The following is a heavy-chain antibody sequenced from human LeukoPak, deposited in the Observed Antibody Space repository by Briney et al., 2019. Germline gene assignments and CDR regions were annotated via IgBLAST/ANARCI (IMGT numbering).Heavy chain of an antibody. CDR2: ISSSSTYI. Sequence: GGSLRLSCAASGFTFSTYDMNWVRQGPGMGLEWVSSISSSSTYIYYADSVKGRFTISRDNAKNLLYLQMNSLRAGDTAVYYCASITTPDRGYYGVDGWGQGTTVTVSS. CDR3: ASITTPDRGYYGVDG. V-gene: IGHV3-21*01. D-gene: IGHD1-14*01. J-gene: IGHJ6*02. CDR1: GFTFSTYD.